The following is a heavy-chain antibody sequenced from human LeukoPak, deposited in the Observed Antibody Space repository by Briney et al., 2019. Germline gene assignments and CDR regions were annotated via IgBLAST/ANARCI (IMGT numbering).Heavy chain of an antibody. J-gene: IGHJ3*02. D-gene: IGHD6-13*01. CDR1: GYTFTGYY. V-gene: IGHV1-2*02. CDR3: ARPRELVRDAFDI. Sequence: ASVKVSCKASGYTFTGYYMHWVRQAPGQGLEWMGWINPNSGGTNYAQKFQGRVTMTRDTSISTDYMELSQLRSNDKAVYYSARPRELVRDAFDIWGQGTMVTVSS. CDR2: INPNSGGT.